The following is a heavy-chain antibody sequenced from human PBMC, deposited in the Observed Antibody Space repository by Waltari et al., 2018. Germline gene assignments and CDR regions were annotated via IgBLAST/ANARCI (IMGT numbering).Heavy chain of an antibody. CDR2: ISSDGSDT. D-gene: IGHD3-3*01. CDR3: ARDTYYDSWSGYYGGWFDY. Sequence: DVQLVESGGGLVQPGGSLRLSCTASGFTFSSSWLHWVRHAPGKGLVWVSRISSDGSDTRYADSVKGRFTISRDNAKNTLYLQMNSLRDEDTAVYYCARDTYYDSWSGYYGGWFDYWGQGTLVTVSS. V-gene: IGHV3-74*01. CDR1: GFTFSSSW. J-gene: IGHJ4*02.